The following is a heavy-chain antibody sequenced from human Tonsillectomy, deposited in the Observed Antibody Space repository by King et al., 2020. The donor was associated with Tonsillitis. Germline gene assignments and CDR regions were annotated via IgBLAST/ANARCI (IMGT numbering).Heavy chain of an antibody. CDR3: ARGGGYDDIYDDTTDPDH. Sequence: VQLVESGGSVVQPGKSLRLSCAASGFTFNSHALHWVRQAPGKGLEWVAFISYDGSDQYYADSVKGRFTISRDNSKNMVFLQMNSLRDEDTAVYYCARGGGYDDIYDDTTDPDHGGKGTLVIVSS. D-gene: IGHD3-9*01. J-gene: IGHJ4*02. CDR2: ISYDGSDQ. CDR1: GFTFNSHA. V-gene: IGHV3-30*04.